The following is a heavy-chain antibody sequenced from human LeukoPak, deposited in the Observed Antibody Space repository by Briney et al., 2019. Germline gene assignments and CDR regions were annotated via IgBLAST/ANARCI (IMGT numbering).Heavy chain of an antibody. CDR2: INHSGST. Sequence: PSETLSLTCAVYGGSFSGYYWSWIRQPPGKGLEWIGEINHSGSTNYNPSLKSRVTISVDTSKNQFSLKLSSVTAADTAVYYCARRADYHTVGFDYWGQGTLVTVSS. D-gene: IGHD4-11*01. J-gene: IGHJ4*02. CDR3: ARRADYHTVGFDY. V-gene: IGHV4-34*01. CDR1: GGSFSGYY.